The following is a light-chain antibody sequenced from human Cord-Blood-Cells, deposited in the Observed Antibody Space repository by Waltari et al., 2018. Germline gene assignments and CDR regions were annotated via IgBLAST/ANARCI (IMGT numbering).Light chain of an antibody. CDR2: WAS. CDR3: QQYYSTPYT. V-gene: IGKV4-1*01. J-gene: IGKJ2*01. Sequence: DIVMTQSPDSLAVSLGGRAPIKCKSSQSVLYSSNNKNYLAWYQQKPGQPPKLLIYWASTRESGVPDRFSGSGSGTDFTLTISSLQAEDVAVYYCQQYYSTPYTFGQGTKLEIK. CDR1: QSVLYSSNNKNY.